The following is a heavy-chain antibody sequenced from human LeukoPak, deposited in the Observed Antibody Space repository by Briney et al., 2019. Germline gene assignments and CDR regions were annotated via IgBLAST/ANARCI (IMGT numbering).Heavy chain of an antibody. CDR3: ARHPSYYDFWSGYTYWYFDL. J-gene: IGHJ2*01. CDR2: IYPGDSDT. D-gene: IGHD3-3*01. CDR1: GYSFTSYW. Sequence: GESLKISCKGSGYSFTSYWIGWVRQMPGKGLEWMGIIYPGDSDTRYSPSFQGQVTISADKSISTAYLQWSSLKASDTAMYYCARHPSYYDFWSGYTYWYFDLWGRGTLVTVSS. V-gene: IGHV5-51*01.